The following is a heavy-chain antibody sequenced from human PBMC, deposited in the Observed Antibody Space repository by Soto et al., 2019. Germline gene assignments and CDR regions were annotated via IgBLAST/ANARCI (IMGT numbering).Heavy chain of an antibody. CDR2: IDPSDSYT. J-gene: IGHJ6*02. D-gene: IGHD6-19*01. CDR1: GYSFTSYW. CDR3: AREKGGIAVAGTYYYGMDV. Sequence: PGESLKISCKGSGYSFTSYWISWVRRMPGKGLEWMGRIDPSDSYTNYSPSFQGHVTISADKSISTAYLQWSSLKASDTAMYYCAREKGGIAVAGTYYYGMDVWGQGTTVTVSS. V-gene: IGHV5-10-1*01.